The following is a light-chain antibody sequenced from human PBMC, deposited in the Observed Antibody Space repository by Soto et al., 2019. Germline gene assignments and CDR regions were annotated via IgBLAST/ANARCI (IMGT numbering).Light chain of an antibody. CDR3: AACADSLYGPV. J-gene: IGLJ2*01. V-gene: IGLV1-44*01. CDR1: SSNIGSNP. Sequence: QSVLTQPPSASGTPGQRVTISCSGSSSNIGSNPVNWYQQLPGTAPKLLIYTTNQRPSGVPDRFSGSKSGNSASLAISGLQSEDEADYYCAACADSLYGPVFGGGTKLTVL. CDR2: TTN.